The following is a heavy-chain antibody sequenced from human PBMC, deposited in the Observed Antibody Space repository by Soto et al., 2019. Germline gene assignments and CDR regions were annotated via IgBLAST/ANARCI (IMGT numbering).Heavy chain of an antibody. J-gene: IGHJ6*02. V-gene: IGHV4-31*03. CDR1: SDSMNSCGYY. Sequence: SETLNITCSVSSDSMNSCGYYWSWIRQHPGKGLEWIGYIYSNGDTYYNPSLKSRVTISVDTSKNQFSLNLTSVTAADTAVYYCARRGGSSSGYYYYAMDVWGQGTTVT. CDR2: IYSNGDT. D-gene: IGHD6-6*01. CDR3: ARRGGSSSGYYYYAMDV.